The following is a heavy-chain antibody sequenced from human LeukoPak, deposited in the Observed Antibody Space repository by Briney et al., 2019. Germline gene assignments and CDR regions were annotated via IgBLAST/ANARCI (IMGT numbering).Heavy chain of an antibody. V-gene: IGHV3-20*02. CDR3: ARVYDYVWGSYRYTGAFDI. Sequence: GGSLLLCFSTPRFTLEDYGLSTVPQVRGKGLGMVYGLNWNHDSTGYADSVKGRFTISRDNAKNALYLQMNSLRAEDTALYHCARVYDYVWGSYRYTGAFDIWGQGTMVTVSS. J-gene: IGHJ3*02. CDR1: RFTLEDYG. D-gene: IGHD3-16*02. CDR2: LNWNHDST.